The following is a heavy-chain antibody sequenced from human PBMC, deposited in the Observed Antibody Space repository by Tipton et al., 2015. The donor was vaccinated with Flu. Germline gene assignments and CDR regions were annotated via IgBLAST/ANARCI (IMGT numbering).Heavy chain of an antibody. Sequence: QVQLVQSGAEVKKPGASVKVSCKASGYTFTSYDINWVRQAAGQGLEWMGWMNPKSGDTGYAQKFLGRVTMTRSTSIGTAFMDLSSLTSEDPAVYYCARTPRNGDIDYWGQGTLVTVSS. D-gene: IGHD4-17*01. V-gene: IGHV1-8*01. CDR3: ARTPRNGDIDY. CDR2: MNPKSGDT. CDR1: GYTFTSYD. J-gene: IGHJ4*02.